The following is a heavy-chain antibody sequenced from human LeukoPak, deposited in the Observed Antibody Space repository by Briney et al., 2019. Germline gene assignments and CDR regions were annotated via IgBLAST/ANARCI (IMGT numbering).Heavy chain of an antibody. V-gene: IGHV1-8*03. D-gene: IGHD1-1*01. CDR3: ARGSSGLERPGYYYYYYMDV. CDR2: INPNSGNT. CDR1: GYTFTSYD. Sequence: GASVKVSCKASGYTFTSYDINWVRQATGQGLEWMGWINPNSGNTGYAQKFQGRVTITRNTSISTAYMELSSLRSEDTAVYYCARGSSGLERPGYYYYYYMDVSGKGTTVTVSS. J-gene: IGHJ6*03.